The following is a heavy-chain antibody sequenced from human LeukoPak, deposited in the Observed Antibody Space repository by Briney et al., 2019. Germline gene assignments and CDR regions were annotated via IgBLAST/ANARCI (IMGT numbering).Heavy chain of an antibody. Sequence: ASVKVSCKASGYTFTNYGISWVRQAPGQGLEWMGWISAYNGNTNYAQKYQGRVTMTTDTATSTAYMELRSLRSDDTAVYYCARDQGRFGELLPDYWGQGTLVSVSS. J-gene: IGHJ4*02. D-gene: IGHD3-10*01. V-gene: IGHV1-18*01. CDR3: ARDQGRFGELLPDY. CDR1: GYTFTNYG. CDR2: ISAYNGNT.